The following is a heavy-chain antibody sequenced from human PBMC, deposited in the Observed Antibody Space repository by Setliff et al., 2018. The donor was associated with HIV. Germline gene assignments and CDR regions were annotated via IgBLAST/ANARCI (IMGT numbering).Heavy chain of an antibody. V-gene: IGHV4-4*02. CDR2: IYHSGGT. J-gene: IGHJ4*02. Sequence: PSETLSLTCTFTGGTSTPSSWWSWVRQAPGKGLEWVGDIYHSGGTKSNAALQNRVTISVDKSKNQFSLKLISVTAADTAVYYCATGLIMAPDYWGQGSLVTVSS. CDR1: GGTSTPSSW. D-gene: IGHD2-8*01. CDR3: ATGLIMAPDY.